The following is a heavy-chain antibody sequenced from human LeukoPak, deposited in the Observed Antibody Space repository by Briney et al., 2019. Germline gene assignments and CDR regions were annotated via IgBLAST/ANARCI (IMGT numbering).Heavy chain of an antibody. V-gene: IGHV3-30-3*01. Sequence: GGSLRLSCAASGFTFSSYAMHWVRQAPGKGLEWVAVISYDGSNKYYADSVKGRFTISRDNSKNTLYLQMNSLRAEDTAVYYCARDWKDRITSGGWGSLIDYWGQGTLVTVSS. CDR1: GFTFSSYA. D-gene: IGHD3-16*01. J-gene: IGHJ4*02. CDR2: ISYDGSNK. CDR3: ARDWKDRITSGGWGSLIDY.